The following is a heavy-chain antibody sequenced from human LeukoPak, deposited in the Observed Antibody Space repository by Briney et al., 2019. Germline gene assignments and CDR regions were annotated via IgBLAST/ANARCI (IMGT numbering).Heavy chain of an antibody. V-gene: IGHV1-24*01. CDR3: ATEAAYCSGGSCQGYFDY. CDR2: FDPEGGET. D-gene: IGHD2-15*01. J-gene: IGHJ4*02. CDR1: GYTLTELS. Sequence: ASVKVSCKVSGYTLTELSMHWVRQAPGKGLEWMGGFDPEGGETIYAQKFQGRVTMTEDTSTDTAYMELSSLRSEDTAVYYCATEAAYCSGGSCQGYFDYWGQGTLVTVSS.